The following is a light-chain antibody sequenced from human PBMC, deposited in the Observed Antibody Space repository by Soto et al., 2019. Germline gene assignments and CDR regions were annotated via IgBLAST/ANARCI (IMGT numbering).Light chain of an antibody. J-gene: IGLJ2*01. V-gene: IGLV6-57*04. CDR3: QSYDSSNQV. CDR1: RCSIASNY. CDR2: EDN. Sequence: NFMLTQPHSVSESPGKTVTISCTRSRCSIASNYVQWYQQRPGSAPTTVIYEDNQRPSGVPDRFSGSIDSSSNSASLTISGLKTEDEADYYCQSYDSSNQVFGGGTKLTVL.